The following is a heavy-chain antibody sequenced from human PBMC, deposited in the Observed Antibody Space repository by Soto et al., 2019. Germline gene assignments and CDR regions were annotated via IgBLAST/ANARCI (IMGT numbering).Heavy chain of an antibody. CDR2: FYYSENT. Sequence: QLQLQESGPGLLKPSETLSLTCSVSGGSISSRSYSWGWIRQPPGEGLEWIGTFYYSENTYYNPSLPRRVSISVDTSKNQFSLKVSSVPAADTAVYYCAKLAGYCSGNSCHGDYAMDVWGQGTTVTVSS. V-gene: IGHV4-39*01. CDR1: GGSISSRSYS. CDR3: AKLAGYCSGNSCHGDYAMDV. J-gene: IGHJ6*02. D-gene: IGHD2-2*01.